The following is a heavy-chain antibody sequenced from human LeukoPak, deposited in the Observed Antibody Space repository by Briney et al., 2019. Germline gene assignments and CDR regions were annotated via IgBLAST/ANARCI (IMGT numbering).Heavy chain of an antibody. Sequence: GGSLRLSCAASGFTFSSYDINWVRQAPGKGLEWVSYISGSGSTIYYADSVKGRLTISRDNAKNSLYLQMSSLGAEDTAVYYCARVSSGSYYILDYWGQGTLVTVSS. J-gene: IGHJ4*02. V-gene: IGHV3-48*03. CDR3: ARVSSGSYYILDY. D-gene: IGHD1-26*01. CDR2: ISGSGSTI. CDR1: GFTFSSYD.